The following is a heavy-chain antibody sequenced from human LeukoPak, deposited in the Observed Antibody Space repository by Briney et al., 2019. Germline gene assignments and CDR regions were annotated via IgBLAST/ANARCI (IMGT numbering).Heavy chain of an antibody. Sequence: GASVKVSCKASGYTFTGYYMHWVRQAPGQGLEWMAWISAYNGNTDSIQKVQGRITMTTDTSTSTAYMELRSLKSDDTAVYYCVRDTAPTGAAATGDYWGQGTLVTVSS. V-gene: IGHV1-18*04. CDR3: VRDTAPTGAAATGDY. J-gene: IGHJ4*02. CDR1: GYTFTGYY. CDR2: ISAYNGNT. D-gene: IGHD6-13*01.